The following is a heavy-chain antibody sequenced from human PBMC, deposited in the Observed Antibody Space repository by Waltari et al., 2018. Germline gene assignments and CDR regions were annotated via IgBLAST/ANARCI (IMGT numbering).Heavy chain of an antibody. J-gene: IGHJ3*02. CDR1: GGSISSGGYS. CDR2: IYYSGST. Sequence: QVQLQESGPGLVKPSQTLSLTCTVSGGSISSGGYSWSWIRQHPGKGLEWIGYIYYSGSTYYNPSLKSRVTISVDTSKNQFSLKLSSVTAADTAVYYCARDRGRDAFDIWGQGTMVTVSS. V-gene: IGHV4-31*03. D-gene: IGHD3-10*01. CDR3: ARDRGRDAFDI.